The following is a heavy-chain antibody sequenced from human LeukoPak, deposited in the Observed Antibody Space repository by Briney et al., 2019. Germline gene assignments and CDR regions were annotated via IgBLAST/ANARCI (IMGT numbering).Heavy chain of an antibody. CDR1: GYTFSGYG. CDR3: AKSSAGTNYYGMDV. Sequence: GGYMRLSCAASGYTFSGYGMHWVRQAPGEGLEWVAVISYDGSNKYYADSVKGRFTISRDNSKNTLYLQMNSLRAEDTAVYYCAKSSAGTNYYGMDVWGQGTTVTVSS. D-gene: IGHD6-19*01. J-gene: IGHJ6*02. V-gene: IGHV3-30*18. CDR2: ISYDGSNK.